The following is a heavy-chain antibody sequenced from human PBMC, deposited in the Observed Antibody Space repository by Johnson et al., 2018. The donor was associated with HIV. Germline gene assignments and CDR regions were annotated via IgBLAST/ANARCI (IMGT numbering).Heavy chain of an antibody. CDR3: VRGLLWFGELLEAFDI. D-gene: IGHD3-10*01. CDR2: IYSGGST. V-gene: IGHV3-53*01. J-gene: IGHJ3*02. CDR1: GFTVSSTY. Sequence: VQLVESGGGLIQPGGSLRLSCAASGFTVSSTYMSWVRQAPGKGLVWVPIIYSGGSTYYADSVRGRFTISRDNSKNTLYLQMTSLRAEDTAVYYCVRGLLWFGELLEAFDIWGQGTMVTASS.